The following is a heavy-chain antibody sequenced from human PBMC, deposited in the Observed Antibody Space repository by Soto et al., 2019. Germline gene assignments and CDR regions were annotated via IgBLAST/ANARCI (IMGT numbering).Heavy chain of an antibody. CDR1: GFTFDDYA. J-gene: IGHJ4*02. CDR3: AKTSGNYDFWSIAFDC. D-gene: IGHD3-3*01. CDR2: ISWNGGTI. Sequence: EVQLVESGGDLVQPGRSLRLSCAASGFTFDDYAMHWVRQAPGKGLEWVSGISWNGGTIDYADSVKGRFTISRDNAKNSLYLQMNSLRTEDTALYYCAKTSGNYDFWSIAFDCWGQGTLVTVST. V-gene: IGHV3-9*01.